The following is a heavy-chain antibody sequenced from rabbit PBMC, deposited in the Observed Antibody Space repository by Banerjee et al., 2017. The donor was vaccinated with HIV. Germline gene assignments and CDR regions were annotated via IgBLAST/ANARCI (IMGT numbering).Heavy chain of an antibody. CDR1: GFSFSSSYD. D-gene: IGHD4-2*01. V-gene: IGHV1S40*01. CDR2: IFSNGGST. Sequence: QSLEESGGDLVKPGASLTLTCTASGFSFSSSYDMCWVRQAPGKGLELIACIFSNGGSTWYASCVNGRFTISRTSSTTVTLQMTSLTAADTATYFCARRYAGTTDWDYFNLWGPGTLVTVS. J-gene: IGHJ4*01. CDR3: ARRYAGTTDWDYFNL.